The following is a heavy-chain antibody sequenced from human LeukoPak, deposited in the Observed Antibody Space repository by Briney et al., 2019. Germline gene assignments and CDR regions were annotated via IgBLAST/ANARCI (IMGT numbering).Heavy chain of an antibody. Sequence: GASVKVSCKASGYTFTSYSISWVRQAPGQGLEWMGWISAYNGNTNYAQKFQGRVTMTRDTSTSTVYMELSSLRSEDTAVYYCASDYGDHEGAFDIWGQGTMVTVSS. CDR2: ISAYNGNT. J-gene: IGHJ3*02. CDR1: GYTFTSYS. CDR3: ASDYGDHEGAFDI. V-gene: IGHV1-18*01. D-gene: IGHD4-17*01.